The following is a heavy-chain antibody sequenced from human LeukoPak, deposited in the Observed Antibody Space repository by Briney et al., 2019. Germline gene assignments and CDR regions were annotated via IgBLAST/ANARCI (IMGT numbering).Heavy chain of an antibody. Sequence: GGSLRRSCAASGFTFSSYAMHWVRQAPGKGLEYVSAISSNGGSTYYANSVKGRFTISRDNSKNTLYLQMGSLRAEDMAVYYCAGTMISPFDIWGQGTMVTVSS. CDR2: ISSNGGST. V-gene: IGHV3-64*01. CDR3: AGTMISPFDI. CDR1: GFTFSSYA. J-gene: IGHJ3*02. D-gene: IGHD3-22*01.